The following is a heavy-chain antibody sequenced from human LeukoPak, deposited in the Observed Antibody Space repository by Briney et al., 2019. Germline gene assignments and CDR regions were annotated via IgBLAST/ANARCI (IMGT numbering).Heavy chain of an antibody. V-gene: IGHV3-7*01. Sequence: GGSLRLSCVASGFSFSSHWMCWGRQAPGKGLEWVAELNPDGSQKFYVDSVKGRFIISRDNAKNSVYLQMDSLRVEDTAVYYCARDPHFGAFDVWGLGTTVTVSS. D-gene: IGHD2/OR15-2a*01. CDR2: LNPDGSQK. CDR3: ARDPHFGAFDV. J-gene: IGHJ3*01. CDR1: GFSFSSHW.